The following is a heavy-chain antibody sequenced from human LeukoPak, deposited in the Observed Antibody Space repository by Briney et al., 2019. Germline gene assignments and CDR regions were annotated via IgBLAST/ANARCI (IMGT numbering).Heavy chain of an antibody. CDR1: GYTFTGYY. Sequence: ASVKVSCKASGYTFTGYYMHWVRQAPGQGLEWMGWSNPNSGGTNYAQKFQGRVTMTRDTSISTAYMELSRLRSDDTAVYYCARGGRRTMIVVVTPRYYFDYWGQGTLVTVSS. D-gene: IGHD3-22*01. CDR3: ARGGRRTMIVVVTPRYYFDY. J-gene: IGHJ4*02. CDR2: SNPNSGGT. V-gene: IGHV1-2*02.